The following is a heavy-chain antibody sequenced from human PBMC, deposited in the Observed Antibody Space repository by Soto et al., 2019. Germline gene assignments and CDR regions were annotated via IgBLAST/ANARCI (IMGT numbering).Heavy chain of an antibody. Sequence: EVQLVESGGGLVQPGGSLRLSCAASGFTFSSYSMNWVRQAPGKGLEWVSYISSSSSTIYYADSVKGRFTISRDNAKNSLYLQMNSLRDEDTAVYYCARDADLHSDGPRWVNWFDPWGQGTLDTVSS. CDR1: GFTFSSYS. D-gene: IGHD1-26*01. CDR2: ISSSSSTI. CDR3: ARDADLHSDGPRWVNWFDP. V-gene: IGHV3-48*02. J-gene: IGHJ5*02.